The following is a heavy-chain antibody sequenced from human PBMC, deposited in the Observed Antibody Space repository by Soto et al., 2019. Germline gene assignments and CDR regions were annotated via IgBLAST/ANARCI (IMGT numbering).Heavy chain of an antibody. J-gene: IGHJ6*03. D-gene: IGHD2-21*01. Sequence: SETLSLTCTVSGGSISSGGYYWSWIRQHPGKGLEWIGYIYYSGSTYYNPSLKSRVTISVDTSKNQFSLKLSSVTAADTAVYYCARVRRSRLGYYHYYMDVWGKGTTVTVSS. V-gene: IGHV4-31*03. CDR1: GGSISSGGYY. CDR3: ARVRRSRLGYYHYYMDV. CDR2: IYYSGST.